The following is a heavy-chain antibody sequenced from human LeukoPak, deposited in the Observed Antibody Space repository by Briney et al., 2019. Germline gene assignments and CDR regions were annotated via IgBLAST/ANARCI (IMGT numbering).Heavy chain of an antibody. V-gene: IGHV4-38-2*02. J-gene: IGHJ4*02. Sequence: SETLSLTCTVSGYSISSGYYWGWIRQPPGKGLEWIGSIYHSGRTFYNPSLKSRVTISVDTSKNQFSLKLTSVTAADTAVYYCARLYLPATRLDYWGQGTLVTVSS. CDR1: GYSISSGYY. CDR3: ARLYLPATRLDY. D-gene: IGHD5-24*01. CDR2: IYHSGRT.